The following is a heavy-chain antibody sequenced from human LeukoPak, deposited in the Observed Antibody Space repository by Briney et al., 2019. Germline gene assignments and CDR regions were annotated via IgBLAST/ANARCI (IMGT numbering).Heavy chain of an antibody. CDR3: AKQGYCSSTSCYDGDH. CDR1: GFTFSTYV. V-gene: IGHV3-23*01. J-gene: IGHJ4*02. Sequence: GGSLRLSCAASGFTFSTYVITWVRQAPGKGLEWVSGISGSGGTTYYADSVRGRFTISRDNSKNTLYLQMNSLRAEDTAVYYCAKQGYCSSTSCYDGDHWGQGTLVTVSS. CDR2: ISGSGGTT. D-gene: IGHD2-2*01.